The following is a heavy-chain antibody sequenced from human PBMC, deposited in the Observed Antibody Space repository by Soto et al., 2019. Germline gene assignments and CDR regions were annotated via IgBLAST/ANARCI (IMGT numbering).Heavy chain of an antibody. CDR3: ASAGPCVPYYDFGISYTFENWFDP. Sequence: PLETLSLTCAVSGCSFSSGYYWRSLRDPPGKGLALIGSICHGGSSYYYQSINSQDTLPLNMTNNNVSLILNSVIAADTAVSYCASAGPCVPYYDFGISYTFENWFDPWGQGTLVTVSS. CDR1: GCSFSSGYY. J-gene: IGHJ5*02. D-gene: IGHD3-3*01. V-gene: IGHV4-38-2*01. CDR2: ICHGGSS.